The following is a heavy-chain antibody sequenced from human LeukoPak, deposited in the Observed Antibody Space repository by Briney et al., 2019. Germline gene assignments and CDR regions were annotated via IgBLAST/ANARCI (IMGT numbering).Heavy chain of an antibody. D-gene: IGHD1-26*01. Sequence: ASVKVSCKASGYTFTGYYMHWVRQAPGQGLEWMGWINPNSGGTNYAQKFQGRVTMTRDTSISTAYMELSRLRSDDTAVYYCARGAGDSGSYYYYYYMDVWGKGTTVTVSS. V-gene: IGHV1-2*02. CDR1: GYTFTGYY. J-gene: IGHJ6*03. CDR2: INPNSGGT. CDR3: ARGAGDSGSYYYYYYMDV.